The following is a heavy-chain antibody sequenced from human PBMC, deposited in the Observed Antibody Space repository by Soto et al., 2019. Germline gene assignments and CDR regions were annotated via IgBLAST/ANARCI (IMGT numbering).Heavy chain of an antibody. CDR3: ARDHLNYDILTGYLQLSGMDV. CDR1: GYTFASYD. V-gene: IGHV1-8*01. J-gene: IGHJ6*02. Sequence: ASVKVSCKASGYTFASYDINWVRQATGQGLEWMGWMNPNSGNTGYAQKFQGRVTMTRNTSISTAYMELSSLRSEDTAVYYCARDHLNYDILTGYLQLSGMDVWGQGTTVTVSS. CDR2: MNPNSGNT. D-gene: IGHD3-9*01.